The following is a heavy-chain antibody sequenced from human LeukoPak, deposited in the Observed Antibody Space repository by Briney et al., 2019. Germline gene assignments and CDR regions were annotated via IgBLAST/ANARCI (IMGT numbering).Heavy chain of an antibody. CDR2: IYSGGNT. J-gene: IGHJ4*02. Sequence: GGSLRLSCAASGFAARSDFMIWVREAPGKGLEWVSVIYSGGNTYYADPVKGRFTISRDISKHTLYLQMNSLRAEDTAVYYCVRDATGSQGPYWGQGTLVTVSS. CDR3: VRDATGSQGPY. CDR1: GFAARSDF. V-gene: IGHV3-53*01. D-gene: IGHD1-14*01.